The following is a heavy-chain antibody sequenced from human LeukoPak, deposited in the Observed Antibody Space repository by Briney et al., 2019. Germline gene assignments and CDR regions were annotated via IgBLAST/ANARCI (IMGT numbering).Heavy chain of an antibody. J-gene: IGHJ4*01. CDR2: IFTDGSPT. CDR1: NFDFFIYG. CDR3: ARELPREVSLDY. Sequence: AGGSLRLSCVASNFDFFIYGVQWVRQAPGKGLVGGTRIFTDGSPTSYAESLKRQFPISSDNAKSTVYLETKSLRVEDAAVYDSARELPREVSLDYWGQGTLVTVS. D-gene: IGHD1-26*01. V-gene: IGHV3-74*01.